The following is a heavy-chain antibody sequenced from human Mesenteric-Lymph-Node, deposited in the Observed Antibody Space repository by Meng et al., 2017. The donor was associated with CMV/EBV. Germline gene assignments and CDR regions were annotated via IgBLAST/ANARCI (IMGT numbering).Heavy chain of an antibody. CDR3: ASGGGSEAFDT. J-gene: IGHJ4*03. CDR2: IIFMFGTP. V-gene: IGHV1-69*05. Sequence: SVKVSCKASGDTFRSYGISWVRQDPGQGLEWMGGIIFMFGTPNYERRFQGRLTITTDESTSTTYMEMSSLRFEDTAIYYCASGGGSEAFDTWGQGTPVTVSS. CDR1: GDTFRSYG. D-gene: IGHD2-15*01.